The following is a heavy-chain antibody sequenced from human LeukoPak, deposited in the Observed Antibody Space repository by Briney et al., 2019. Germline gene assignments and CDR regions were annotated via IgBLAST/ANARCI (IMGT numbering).Heavy chain of an antibody. CDR3: AKEYCSSTSCPWNAFDI. CDR1: GFTFSSYA. V-gene: IGHV3-23*01. Sequence: GGSLRLSCAASGFTFSSYAMSWVRQAPGKGLEWVSAISGSGGSTYYADSVKGRFTISRDNSKNTLYLQMNSLRAEDTAVYYCAKEYCSSTSCPWNAFDIWGQGTMVTVSS. J-gene: IGHJ3*02. CDR2: ISGSGGST. D-gene: IGHD2-2*01.